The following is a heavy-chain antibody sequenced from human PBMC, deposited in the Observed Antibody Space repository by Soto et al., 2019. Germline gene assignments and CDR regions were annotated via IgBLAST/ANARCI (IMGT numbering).Heavy chain of an antibody. CDR2: IDSVGTNP. V-gene: IGHV3-74*01. J-gene: IGHJ1*01. Sequence: GSLRLSCAASGFTFSSYWMHWVRQAPGKGLEWVSRIDSVGTNPFYADSVKGRFTISRDNGKNTMFLQMNSLRAEDTAVYFCSAYPFQHWGQGTRVTVSS. CDR3: SAYPFQH. CDR1: GFTFSSYW.